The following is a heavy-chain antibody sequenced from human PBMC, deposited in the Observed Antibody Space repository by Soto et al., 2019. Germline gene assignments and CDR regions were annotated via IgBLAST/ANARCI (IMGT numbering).Heavy chain of an antibody. CDR2: IYNSGRT. D-gene: IGHD1-1*01. Sequence: PSETLSLTCTVSGGSISSSSYYWGWIRQPPGKGLEWIGYIYNSGRTNYKPSLKSRVTISVDTSKNQFSLKLSSMTAADTAVYYCARRYGYSFDYWGQGTLVTVSS. CDR1: GGSISSSSYY. CDR3: ARRYGYSFDY. V-gene: IGHV4-61*05. J-gene: IGHJ4*02.